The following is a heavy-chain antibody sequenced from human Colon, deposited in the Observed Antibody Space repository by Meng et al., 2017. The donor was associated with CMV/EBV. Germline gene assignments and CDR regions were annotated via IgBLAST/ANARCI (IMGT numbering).Heavy chain of an antibody. CDR1: GYRISDYY. CDR3: ARDSHYNFGHDSFDI. V-gene: IGHV1-2*02. J-gene: IGHJ3*02. CDR2: INPKKGDT. Sequence: QVQLGQSGAGVKKPGASVKVSCEASGYRISDYYLHWVRQAPGQGLEWMGWINPKKGDTKYAQKFQGRVSMSRDTSISTAYMELSRLTSDDTAMYYCARDSHYNFGHDSFDIWGQGTMVTVPS. D-gene: IGHD1-1*01.